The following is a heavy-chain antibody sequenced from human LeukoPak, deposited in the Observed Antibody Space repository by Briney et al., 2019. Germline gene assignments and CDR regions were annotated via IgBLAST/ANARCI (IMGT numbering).Heavy chain of an antibody. J-gene: IGHJ4*02. D-gene: IGHD6-13*01. CDR2: ISSSSSHI. V-gene: IGHV3-21*01. Sequence: GGSLRLSCAASGFTFSSYSMNWVRQAPGKGLEWVSSISSSSSHIYYADSVKGRFTISRDNAKNSLYLQMNSLRAEDTAVYYCARDPTGYSSSWFPNYFDYWGQGTLVTVSS. CDR1: GFTFSSYS. CDR3: ARDPTGYSSSWFPNYFDY.